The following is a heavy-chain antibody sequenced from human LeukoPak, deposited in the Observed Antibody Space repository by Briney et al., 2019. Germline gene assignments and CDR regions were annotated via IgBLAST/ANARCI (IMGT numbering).Heavy chain of an antibody. V-gene: IGHV3-23*01. D-gene: IGHD2-2*02. CDR3: AKGGCSSTSCYTSY. CDR1: GFTFSSYA. CDR2: ISGSGGST. Sequence: GGSLRLSCAASGFTFSSYAMSWVRQAPGKGLKWVSAISGSGGSTYYADSGKGRFTISRDNSKNTLYLQMNSLRAEDTAVYYCAKGGCSSTSCYTSYWGQGTLVTVSS. J-gene: IGHJ4*02.